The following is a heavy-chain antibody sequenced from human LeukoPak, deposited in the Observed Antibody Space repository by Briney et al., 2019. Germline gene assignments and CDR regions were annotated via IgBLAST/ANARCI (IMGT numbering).Heavy chain of an antibody. V-gene: IGHV1-69*13. CDR3: ARARAYDFWSGYSNWFDP. CDR1: GGTFSSYA. D-gene: IGHD3-3*01. J-gene: IGHJ5*02. Sequence: ASVKVSCKASGGTFSSYAISWVRQAPGQGLEWMGGIIPIFGTANYAQKFQGRVTITADESTSTAYMELSSLRSEDTAVYYCARARAYDFWSGYSNWFDPWGQGTLVTVS. CDR2: IIPIFGTA.